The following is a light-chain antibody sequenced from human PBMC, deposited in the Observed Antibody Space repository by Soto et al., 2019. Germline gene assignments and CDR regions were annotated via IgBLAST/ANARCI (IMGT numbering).Light chain of an antibody. CDR3: QQYDSSPIT. CDR1: QSVSSSY. Sequence: IVFTQSPGTLSSSPGERAILSCRASQSVSSSYLAWYQQKPGQAPSLLIYGASRRATGIPDRFSGSGSGTDFTLTISRLEPEDFAVYYCQQYDSSPITFGQGTRLEI. J-gene: IGKJ5*01. V-gene: IGKV3-20*01. CDR2: GAS.